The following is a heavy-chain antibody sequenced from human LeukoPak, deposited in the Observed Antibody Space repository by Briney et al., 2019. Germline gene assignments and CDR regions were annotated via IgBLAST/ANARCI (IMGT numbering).Heavy chain of an antibody. D-gene: IGHD6-6*01. J-gene: IGHJ5*02. CDR3: AKDGIAARRVAWFDP. CDR2: ISGSGGST. Sequence: GGSLRLSCAASGFTFSTFSMNWVRQAPGKGLEWVSAISGSGGSTYYADSVKGRFTISRDNSKNTLYLQMNSLRAEDTAVYYCAKDGIAARRVAWFDPWGQGTLVTVSS. V-gene: IGHV3-23*01. CDR1: GFTFSTFS.